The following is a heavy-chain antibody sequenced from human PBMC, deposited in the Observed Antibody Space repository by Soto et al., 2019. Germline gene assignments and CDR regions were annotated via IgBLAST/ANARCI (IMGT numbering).Heavy chain of an antibody. Sequence: PSETLSLTCTVYGGSFSGYYWNWIRQPPGKGLEWIGEINHSGSTNFNPSLKSRVTISVDTSKNQFSLKLNSVTAADTAVYYCAGSIAGRRPYFYYYHGMDVWSQGTSVTVSS. CDR3: AGSIAGRRPYFYYYHGMDV. V-gene: IGHV4-34*01. D-gene: IGHD6-13*01. CDR1: GGSFSGYY. CDR2: INHSGST. J-gene: IGHJ6*02.